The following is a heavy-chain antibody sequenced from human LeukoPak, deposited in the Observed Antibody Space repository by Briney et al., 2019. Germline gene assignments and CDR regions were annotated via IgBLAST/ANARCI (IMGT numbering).Heavy chain of an antibody. CDR2: IGYDGSNE. CDR3: ARSTTYYYDSSGYSDFDY. J-gene: IGHJ4*02. V-gene: IGHV3-33*01. Sequence: GRSLRLSCAASGFTFSSYGMHWVRQAPGKGLEWVAVIGYDGSNEYYADSVKGRFTISRDNSKNTLYLQMNSLRAEDTAVYYCARSTTYYYDSSGYSDFDYWGQGTLVTVSS. D-gene: IGHD3-22*01. CDR1: GFTFSSYG.